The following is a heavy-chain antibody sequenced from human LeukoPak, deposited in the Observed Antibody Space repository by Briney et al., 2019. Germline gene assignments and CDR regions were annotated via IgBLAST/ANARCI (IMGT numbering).Heavy chain of an antibody. J-gene: IGHJ4*02. V-gene: IGHV3-23*01. Sequence: GGSLRLSCAASGFTFSSYAMSWVRQAPGKGLEWVSAISGSGGSTYYADSVKGRFTISRDNSKNTLYLQMNSLRAEDTAVYYCASVPLETRWPGSGGWDQGTLVTVSS. CDR2: ISGSGGST. CDR3: ASVPLETRWPGSGG. CDR1: GFTFSSYA. D-gene: IGHD3-3*01.